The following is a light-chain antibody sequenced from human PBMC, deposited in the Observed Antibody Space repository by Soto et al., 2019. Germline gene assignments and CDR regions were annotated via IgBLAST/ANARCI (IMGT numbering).Light chain of an antibody. V-gene: IGLV1-40*01. CDR3: QSYDSSLEVV. J-gene: IGLJ2*01. CDR1: SSNIGAGYD. Sequence: QSVLTQPPSVSGAPGQRVTISCTGSSSNIGAGYDVHWYQQLPGTAHKLLIYGNSNRPSGVPDRFSGSKSGTSASLAITGLQAEDEADYYCQSYDSSLEVVFGGGTKLTVL. CDR2: GNS.